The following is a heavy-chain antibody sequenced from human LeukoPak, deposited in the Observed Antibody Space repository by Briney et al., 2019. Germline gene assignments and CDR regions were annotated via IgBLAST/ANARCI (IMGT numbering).Heavy chain of an antibody. CDR3: ARHESCSSTSCYSDL. D-gene: IGHD2-2*01. CDR1: GYSFTSYW. J-gene: IGHJ5*02. CDR2: IYPGDSDT. Sequence: RGESLKISCKGSGYSFTSYWIGWVRQMPGRGLEWMGIIYPGDSDTRYSPSFQGQVTISADKSISTAYLQWSSLKASDTAMYYCARHESCSSTSCYSDLWGQGTLVTVSS. V-gene: IGHV5-51*01.